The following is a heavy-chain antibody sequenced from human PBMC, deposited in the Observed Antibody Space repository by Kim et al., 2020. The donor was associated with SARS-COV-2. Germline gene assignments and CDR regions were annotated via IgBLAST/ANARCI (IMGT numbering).Heavy chain of an antibody. CDR3: ARGTYYYDSSAPFDY. J-gene: IGHJ4*02. Sequence: ADSVKGRFTNSRDNAKNSLYLQMNSLRAEDTAVYYCARGTYYYDSSAPFDYWGQGTLVTVSS. D-gene: IGHD3-22*01. V-gene: IGHV3-21*01.